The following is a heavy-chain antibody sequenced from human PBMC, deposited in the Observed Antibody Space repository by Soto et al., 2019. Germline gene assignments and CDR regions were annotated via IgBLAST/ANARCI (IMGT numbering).Heavy chain of an antibody. Sequence: GPSVKVSCKASGYTFTGYYMHWVRQAPGQGLEWMGWINPNSGGTNYAQKFQGRVTMTRDTSISTAYMELSRLRSDDTAVYYCGLGYCSGGSCYDGMDVWGQGTTVTVSS. V-gene: IGHV1-2*02. J-gene: IGHJ6*02. CDR3: GLGYCSGGSCYDGMDV. CDR1: GYTFTGYY. CDR2: INPNSGGT. D-gene: IGHD2-15*01.